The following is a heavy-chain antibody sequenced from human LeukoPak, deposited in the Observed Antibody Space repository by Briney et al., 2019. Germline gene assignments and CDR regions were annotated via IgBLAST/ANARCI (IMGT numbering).Heavy chain of an antibody. J-gene: IGHJ6*03. CDR3: ARSLARYCSGGSCYSYYYYYMDV. D-gene: IGHD2-15*01. CDR1: GFTFSSYA. Sequence: PGRSLRLSCAASGFTFSSYAMHWVRQAPGKGLEWVAVISYDGSNKYYADSVKGRFTISRDNSKNTLYLQMNSLRAEDTAVYYCARSLARYCSGGSCYSYYYYYMDVWGKGTTVTVSS. CDR2: ISYDGSNK. V-gene: IGHV3-30*04.